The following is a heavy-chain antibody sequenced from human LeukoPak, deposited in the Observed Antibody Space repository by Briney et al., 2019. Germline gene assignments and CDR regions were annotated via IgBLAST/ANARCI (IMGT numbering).Heavy chain of an antibody. CDR3: ARGCSSTSCYAGVFYYMDV. Sequence: PGGSLRLSCAASGFTFSGHWMSWVRQAPGKGLEWVANIKQDGSEKYYVDSVKGRFTISRDNAKNSLYLQMNSLRAEDTAVYSCARGCSSTSCYAGVFYYMDVWGKGTTVTVSS. CDR1: GFTFSGHW. J-gene: IGHJ6*03. V-gene: IGHV3-7*01. CDR2: IKQDGSEK. D-gene: IGHD2-2*01.